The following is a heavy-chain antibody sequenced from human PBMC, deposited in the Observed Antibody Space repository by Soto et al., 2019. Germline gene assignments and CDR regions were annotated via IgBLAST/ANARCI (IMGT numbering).Heavy chain of an antibody. V-gene: IGHV3-23*01. CDR1: GFTFSSCA. CDR3: AKAGVAVAASDLDY. D-gene: IGHD6-19*01. Sequence: GGSLRLSCAASGFTFSSCAMTWVRQAPGKGLEWVSAISGSGGNTWYADSMKGRFTISRDNSKNTLYLQMNSLRAEDTAVYYCAKAGVAVAASDLDYWGQGTLVTVSS. CDR2: ISGSGGNT. J-gene: IGHJ4*02.